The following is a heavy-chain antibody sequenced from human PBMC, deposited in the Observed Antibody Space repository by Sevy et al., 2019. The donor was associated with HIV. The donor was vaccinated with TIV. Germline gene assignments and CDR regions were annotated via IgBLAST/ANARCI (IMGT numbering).Heavy chain of an antibody. CDR3: AAVGLRYFSGSSSYQGDWFDP. CDR2: FDPQNGET. J-gene: IGHJ5*02. D-gene: IGHD2-15*01. V-gene: IGHV1-24*01. Sequence: ASVKVSCKVSGYTLTKLSIHWVRQPPGKGLEWMGDFDPQNGETIYAERFQGRLTLTEDTSTDMVYMELSSLTSDDTXXYYCAAVGLRYFSGSSSYQGDWFDPWGQGTLVTVSS. CDR1: GYTLTKLS.